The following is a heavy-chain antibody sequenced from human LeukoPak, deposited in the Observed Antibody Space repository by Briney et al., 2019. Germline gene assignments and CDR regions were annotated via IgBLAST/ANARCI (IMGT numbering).Heavy chain of an antibody. CDR2: ISYDGSNK. D-gene: IGHD2-2*01. J-gene: IGHJ4*02. V-gene: IGHV3-30*04. CDR1: GFTFSSYA. CDR3: AREKRGSFIVVVPAALDY. Sequence: GGSLRLSCAASGFTFSSYAMHWVRQAPGKGLEWVAVISYDGSNKYYADSVKGRFTISRDNSKNTLYLQMNSLRAEDTAVYYCAREKRGSFIVVVPAALDYWGQGTLVTVSS.